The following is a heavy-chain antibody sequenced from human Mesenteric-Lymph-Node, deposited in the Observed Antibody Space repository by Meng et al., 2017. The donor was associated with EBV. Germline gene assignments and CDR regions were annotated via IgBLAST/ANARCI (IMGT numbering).Heavy chain of an antibody. D-gene: IGHD2-15*01. V-gene: IGHV4-4*02. CDR2: IFHSGST. J-gene: IGHJ4*02. CDR1: GGSISSSNL. Sequence: QGPLPEAGPGLVKPSGTLSLTCAGSGGSISSSNLWSWVRQPPGKGLEWIGEIFHSGSTNYNPSLRSRVTISVDKSKNQFSLKLSSVTAADTAVYYCAKITNSGGFSYFDYWGQGTLVTVSS. CDR3: AKITNSGGFSYFDY.